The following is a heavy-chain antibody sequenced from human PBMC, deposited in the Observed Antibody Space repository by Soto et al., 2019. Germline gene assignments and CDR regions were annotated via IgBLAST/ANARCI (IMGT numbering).Heavy chain of an antibody. Sequence: GASVKVSCKASGYTCTSYGISWVRQAPGQGLEWMGWISAYNGNTNYAQKLQGRVTMTTDTSTSTAYMELRSLRSDDTAVYYCARWDVYCSSTSCPYFDYWGQGTLVTVSS. CDR3: ARWDVYCSSTSCPYFDY. D-gene: IGHD2-2*01. CDR1: GYTCTSYG. CDR2: ISAYNGNT. J-gene: IGHJ4*02. V-gene: IGHV1-18*01.